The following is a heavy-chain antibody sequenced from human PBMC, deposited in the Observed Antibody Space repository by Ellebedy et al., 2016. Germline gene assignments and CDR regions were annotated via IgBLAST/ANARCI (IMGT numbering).Heavy chain of an antibody. J-gene: IGHJ3*01. CDR1: GGSVSSDY. CDR2: VFHTGTT. D-gene: IGHD6-19*01. CDR3: AKWNGGWYAFDV. V-gene: IGHV4-59*02. Sequence: SETLSLTCNVSGGSVSSDYWNWIRRPPGKGLEWIGYVFHTGTTNYNPSLKSRVTMSLDTSKSQFSLRLTSVTAADTAVYYCAKWNGGWYAFDVWGQGTMVTASS.